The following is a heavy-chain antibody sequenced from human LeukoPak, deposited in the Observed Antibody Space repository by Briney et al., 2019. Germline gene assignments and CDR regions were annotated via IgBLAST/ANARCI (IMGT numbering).Heavy chain of an antibody. D-gene: IGHD3-10*01. Sequence: ASVKVSCKASGYTFTSYGISWVRQAPGQGLEWMGWISAYNGNTNYAQKLQGRVTMTTDTSTSTAYMELRSLRSDDTAVYYCAVYYYGSGTHAFDTWGQGTMVTVSS. CDR1: GYTFTSYG. CDR2: ISAYNGNT. CDR3: AVYYYGSGTHAFDT. V-gene: IGHV1-18*01. J-gene: IGHJ3*02.